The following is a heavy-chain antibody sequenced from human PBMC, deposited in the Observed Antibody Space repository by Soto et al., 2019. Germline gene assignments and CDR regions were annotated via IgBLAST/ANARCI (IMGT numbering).Heavy chain of an antibody. CDR1: GFTFSSYA. CDR3: ATSQGFLVVSWFDP. CDR2: ISGSGGST. V-gene: IGHV3-23*01. D-gene: IGHD3-3*01. J-gene: IGHJ5*02. Sequence: GGSLRLSCAASGFTFSSYAMSWVRQAPGKGLEWVSAISGSGGSTYYADSVKGRFTISRDNSKNTLYLQMNSLRAEDTAVYYCATSQGFLVVSWFDPWGQGTLVTVSS.